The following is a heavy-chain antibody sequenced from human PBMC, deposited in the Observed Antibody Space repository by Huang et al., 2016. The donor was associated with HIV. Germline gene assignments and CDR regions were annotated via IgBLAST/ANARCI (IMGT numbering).Heavy chain of an antibody. J-gene: IGHJ4*03. D-gene: IGHD3-16*01. V-gene: IGHV1-69*10. Sequence: QAQLVQSGAAVMKPGSSVRVSCKASGVSFSDYAFSWVRRAPGQGLDWIGGIMPRLGLTNYAPRLQGRVTISADKSSNTVYLELTSLRSGDTAVYYCAREGQNWLGKPFGALAFWGQGTEVIVSS. CDR3: AREGQNWLGKPFGALAF. CDR2: IMPRLGLT. CDR1: GVSFSDYA.